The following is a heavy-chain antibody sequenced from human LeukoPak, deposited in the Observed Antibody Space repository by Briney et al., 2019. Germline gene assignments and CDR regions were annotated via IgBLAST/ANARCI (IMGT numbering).Heavy chain of an antibody. V-gene: IGHV3-53*01. Sequence: GGSLRLSCAASGFTVSSNYMSWVRQAPGKGLGWVSVIYSGGSTYYADSVKGRFTLSRDNSKNTLYLQMNSLRAEDTAVYYCARLLWFGELSEDWGQGTPVTVSS. CDR3: ARLLWFGELSED. J-gene: IGHJ4*02. D-gene: IGHD3-10*01. CDR2: IYSGGST. CDR1: GFTVSSNY.